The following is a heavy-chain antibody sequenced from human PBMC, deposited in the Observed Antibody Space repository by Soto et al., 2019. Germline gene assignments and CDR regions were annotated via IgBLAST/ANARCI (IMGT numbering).Heavy chain of an antibody. CDR3: AKGWGYCSGGSCYREGYFDY. Sequence: ESGGGVVQPGRSLRLSCAASGFTFSSYGMHWVRQAPGKGLEWVAVISYDGSNKYYADSVKGRFTISRDNSKNTLYLQMNSLRAEDTAVYYCAKGWGYCSGGSCYREGYFDYWGQGTLVTVSS. V-gene: IGHV3-30*18. CDR2: ISYDGSNK. D-gene: IGHD2-15*01. J-gene: IGHJ4*02. CDR1: GFTFSSYG.